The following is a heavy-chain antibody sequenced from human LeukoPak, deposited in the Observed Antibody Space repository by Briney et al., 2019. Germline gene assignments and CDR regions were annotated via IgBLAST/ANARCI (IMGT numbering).Heavy chain of an antibody. J-gene: IGHJ5*02. D-gene: IGHD6-13*01. V-gene: IGHV4-34*01. CDR2: IYYSGST. CDR3: ARHVPKQQLVPNWFDP. Sequence: PSETLSLTCAVYGGSFSGYYWSWIRQPPGKGLEWIGSIYYSGSTYYNPSLKSRVTISVDMSKNQFSLKLSSVTAADTAVYYCARHVPKQQLVPNWFDPWGQGTLVTVSS. CDR1: GGSFSGYY.